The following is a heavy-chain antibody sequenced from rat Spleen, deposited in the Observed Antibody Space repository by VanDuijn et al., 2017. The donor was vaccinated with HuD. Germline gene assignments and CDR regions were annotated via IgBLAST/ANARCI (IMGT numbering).Heavy chain of an antibody. CDR1: GFTFSNFG. Sequence: EVQLVESGGGLVQPGRSLKLSCEASGFTFSNFGMHWIRQAPTKGLEWVASISPSGGTHYPGSVKGRFTISRDIAKSTLYLQMNNLRSEETATYYCARHNVTTGDYFDYWGQGVMVTVSS. V-gene: IGHV5-19*01. J-gene: IGHJ2*01. D-gene: IGHD1-10*01. CDR2: ISPSGGT. CDR3: ARHNVTTGDYFDY.